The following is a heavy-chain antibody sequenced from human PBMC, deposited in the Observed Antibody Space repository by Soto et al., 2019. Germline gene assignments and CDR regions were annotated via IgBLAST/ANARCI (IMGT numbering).Heavy chain of an antibody. CDR3: AREQRLGVDY. Sequence: QVQLVQSGAEEKKPGASVKVSCKASGYTFTKYAMHWMRQAPGQSLEWMGWINAGNGNTKYSQKFQGRVTITRDTSASTAYMELSSLRSEDTAVYYCAREQRLGVDYWGQGTLVTVSS. J-gene: IGHJ4*02. CDR1: GYTFTKYA. V-gene: IGHV1-3*05. D-gene: IGHD6-25*01. CDR2: INAGNGNT.